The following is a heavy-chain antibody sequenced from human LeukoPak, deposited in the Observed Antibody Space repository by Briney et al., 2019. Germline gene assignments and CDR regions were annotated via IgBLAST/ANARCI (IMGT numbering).Heavy chain of an antibody. Sequence: SATLSLTCTVSGGSISSYYWSWIRQPPGKGLEWIGYIYYSGSTNYNPSLKSRVTISVDTSKNQFSLKLSSVTAADTAVYYCAREAVAGRAGFDYWGQGTLVTVSS. V-gene: IGHV4-59*12. D-gene: IGHD6-19*01. CDR2: IYYSGST. J-gene: IGHJ4*02. CDR3: AREAVAGRAGFDY. CDR1: GGSISSYY.